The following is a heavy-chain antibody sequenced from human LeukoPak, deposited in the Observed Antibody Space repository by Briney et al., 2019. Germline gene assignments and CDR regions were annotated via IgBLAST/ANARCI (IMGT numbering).Heavy chain of an antibody. Sequence: ASVKVSCKVSGYTLTELSMHWVRQAPGKGLEWMGGFDPEDGETLYAQKFQGRVTMTEDTSTDTAYMELSSLRSEDTAVYYCATDPMAGPEQPTAGLRYWGQGTLVTVSS. CDR3: ATDPMAGPEQPTAGLRY. D-gene: IGHD1/OR15-1a*01. CDR1: GYTLTELS. J-gene: IGHJ4*02. CDR2: FDPEDGET. V-gene: IGHV1-24*01.